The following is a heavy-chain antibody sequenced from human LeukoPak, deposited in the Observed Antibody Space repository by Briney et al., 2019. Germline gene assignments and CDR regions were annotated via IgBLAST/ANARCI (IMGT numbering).Heavy chain of an antibody. CDR1: GYTFTGYY. Sequence: ASVKVSCKASGYTFTGYYMHWVRQAPGQGLEWMGWINTGNGDTKFSQNYQARVTITRDASASTAYMELSSLTSEDTAVYFCARGLWSAHRREYYFDSWGQGTLVTVSS. CDR2: INTGNGDT. CDR3: ARGLWSAHRREYYFDS. V-gene: IGHV1-3*04. D-gene: IGHD3-3*01. J-gene: IGHJ4*02.